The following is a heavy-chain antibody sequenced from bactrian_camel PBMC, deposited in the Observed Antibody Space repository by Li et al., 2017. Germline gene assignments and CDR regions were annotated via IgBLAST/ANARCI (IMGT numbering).Heavy chain of an antibody. J-gene: IGHJ4*01. Sequence: HVQLVESGGGSVQAGGSLRLSCVVSGYAYSDGYCLGWFRQAPGKEREGVARIATGSGNTYYADSVKGRFTISQDNAKNTLALQLNSLKPEDTAMYYCASVGVTWSDYNDWGQGTQVTVS. D-gene: IGHD3*01. CDR2: IATGSGNT. V-gene: IGHV3S1*01. CDR3: ASVGVTWSDYND. CDR1: GYAYSDGYC.